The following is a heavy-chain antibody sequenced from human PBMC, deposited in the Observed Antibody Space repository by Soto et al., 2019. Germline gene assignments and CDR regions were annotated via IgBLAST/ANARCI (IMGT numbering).Heavy chain of an antibody. D-gene: IGHD3-10*01. J-gene: IGHJ4*02. CDR2: IYYSGST. CDR1: GGSISSSSYY. CDR3: ARRLVRGVIITGFDY. V-gene: IGHV4-39*01. Sequence: SETLSLTCTVSGGSISSSSYYWGWIRQPPGKGLEWIGSIYYSGSTYYNPSLKSRVTISVDTSKNQFSLKLSSVTAADTAVYYCARRLVRGVIITGFDYWGQGTLVTVSS.